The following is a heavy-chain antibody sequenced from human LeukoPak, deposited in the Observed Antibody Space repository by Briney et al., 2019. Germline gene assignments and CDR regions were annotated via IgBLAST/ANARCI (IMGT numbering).Heavy chain of an antibody. CDR1: GFTFSSYS. J-gene: IGHJ4*02. Sequence: PGGSLRLSCAASGFTFSSYSMNWVRQAPGKGLVWVAHINTDGRTTTYADSVKGRFTAARDNAKNTLYLEMNRLRAEDTAVYYCARDNTYMFDYWGQGTQVTVSS. D-gene: IGHD2-2*02. CDR3: ARDNTYMFDY. V-gene: IGHV3-74*01. CDR2: INTDGRTT.